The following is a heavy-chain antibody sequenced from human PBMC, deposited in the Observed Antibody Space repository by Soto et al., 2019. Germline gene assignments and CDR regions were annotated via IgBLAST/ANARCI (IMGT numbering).Heavy chain of an antibody. CDR3: AKEKWELLPTAYGMDV. D-gene: IGHD1-26*01. V-gene: IGHV3-30*18. CDR2: ISYDGSNK. Sequence: HPGGSLRLSCAASGFTFSSYGMHWVRQAPGKGLEWVAVISYDGSNKYYADSVKGRFTISRDNSKNTLYLQMNSLRAEDTAVYYCAKEKWELLPTAYGMDVWGQGTTVTVSS. J-gene: IGHJ6*02. CDR1: GFTFSSYG.